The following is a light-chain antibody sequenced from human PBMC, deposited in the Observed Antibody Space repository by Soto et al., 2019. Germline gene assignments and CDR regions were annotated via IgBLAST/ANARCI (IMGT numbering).Light chain of an antibody. CDR2: KAT. Sequence: DIQMTQSPSTLSASVGDGVTITCRASQSIGSWLAWYQQKPGKAPNLLISKATNLQSGVPSRFSGSGSGTDFSLTISSLQPVDSATYYCQQYNDFQYTFGQGTKLEI. J-gene: IGKJ2*01. CDR1: QSIGSW. V-gene: IGKV1-5*03. CDR3: QQYNDFQYT.